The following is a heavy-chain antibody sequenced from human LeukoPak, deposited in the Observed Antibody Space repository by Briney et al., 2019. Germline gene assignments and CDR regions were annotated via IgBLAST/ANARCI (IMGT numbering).Heavy chain of an antibody. D-gene: IGHD4-23*01. CDR3: ARGKAGGGNHIDYFDY. V-gene: IGHV3-33*01. CDR2: IWYDGSNK. CDR1: GFTLSSYG. Sequence: GGSLRLSCAASGFTLSSYGMHWVRQAPGKGLEWVAVIWYDGSNKYYADSVKGRFTGSRDNSKNTLYLQMNGLRAEDTAVYYCARGKAGGGNHIDYFDYWGQGTLLTVFS. J-gene: IGHJ4*02.